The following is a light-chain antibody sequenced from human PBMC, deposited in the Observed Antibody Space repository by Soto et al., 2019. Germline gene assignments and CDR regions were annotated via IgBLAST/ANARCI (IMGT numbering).Light chain of an antibody. Sequence: SYELTQPPSVSVAPGQTARITCGGNNIGSKSVHWYQQRPGQAPVLVLYDDSNRPSGIPARFSGSNSGSTATLTISSVEAGDEADYFCQVWDISSDQYLFGTGTKVTVL. V-gene: IGLV3-21*02. CDR3: QVWDISSDQYL. CDR2: DDS. CDR1: NIGSKS. J-gene: IGLJ1*01.